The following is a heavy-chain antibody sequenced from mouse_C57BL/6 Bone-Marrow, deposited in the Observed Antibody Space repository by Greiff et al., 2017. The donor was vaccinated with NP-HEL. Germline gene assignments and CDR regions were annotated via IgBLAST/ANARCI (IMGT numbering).Heavy chain of an antibody. CDR2: IRNKANNHAT. CDR3: TRPPYYSNYEGFAY. Sequence: EVMLVESGGGLVQPGGSMKLSCAASGFTFSDAWMDWVRQSPEKGLEWVAEIRNKANNHATYYAESVKGRFTISRDDSKSSVYLQMNSLRAEDTGIYYCTRPPYYSNYEGFAYWGQGTLVTVSA. J-gene: IGHJ3*01. CDR1: GFTFSDAW. V-gene: IGHV6-6*01. D-gene: IGHD2-5*01.